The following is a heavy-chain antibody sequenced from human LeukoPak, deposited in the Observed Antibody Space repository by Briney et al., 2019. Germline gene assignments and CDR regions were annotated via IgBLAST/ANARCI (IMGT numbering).Heavy chain of an antibody. CDR3: AKAETNVLRFLEWFAEDFQH. CDR2: ISYDGSNK. J-gene: IGHJ1*01. D-gene: IGHD3-3*01. Sequence: GGSLRLSCAASGFNFNSYGMHWVRQAPGKGLEWVAVISYDGSNKYYADSVKGRFTISRDNSKNTLYLQMNSLRAEDTAVYYCAKAETNVLRFLEWFAEDFQHWGQGTLVTVSS. CDR1: GFNFNSYG. V-gene: IGHV3-30*18.